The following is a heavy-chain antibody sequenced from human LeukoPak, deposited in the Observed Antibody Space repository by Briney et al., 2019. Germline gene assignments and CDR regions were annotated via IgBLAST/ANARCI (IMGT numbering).Heavy chain of an antibody. J-gene: IGHJ6*03. Sequence: ASVKVSCKASGGPFSSYAISWVRQAPGQGLEWMGGIIPIFGTANYAQKFQGRVTITADKSTRTAYMELSSLRSEDTAVYYCARGPRLGRYYYYYMDVWGKGTTVTVSS. CDR3: ARGPRLGRYYYYYMDV. CDR1: GGPFSSYA. CDR2: IIPIFGTA. D-gene: IGHD6-19*01. V-gene: IGHV1-69*06.